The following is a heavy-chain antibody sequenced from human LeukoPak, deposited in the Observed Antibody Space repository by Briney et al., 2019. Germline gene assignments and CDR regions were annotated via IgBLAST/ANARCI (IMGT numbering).Heavy chain of an antibody. J-gene: IGHJ4*02. V-gene: IGHV1-2*02. CDR1: GYTFTGYY. Sequence: ASVKVSRKASGYTFTGYYMHWVRQAPGQGLEWMGWINPNSGGTNYAQKFQGRVTMTRDTSISTAYMELSRLRSDDTAVYYCAREGVGYYYDSSGYGKDYWGQGTLVTVSS. D-gene: IGHD3-22*01. CDR3: AREGVGYYYDSSGYGKDY. CDR2: INPNSGGT.